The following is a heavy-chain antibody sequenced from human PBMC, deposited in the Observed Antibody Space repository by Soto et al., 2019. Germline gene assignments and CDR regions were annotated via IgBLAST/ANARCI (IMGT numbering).Heavy chain of an antibody. Sequence: ASVKVSCKASGYTFTSYGISWVRQAPGQGLEWMGWISAYNGNTNYAQKLQGRVTMTTDTATSTAYMELRSLRSDDTAVYYCARDRNAILTGYYLGPDAFDIWGQGTMVTVSS. CDR1: GYTFTSYG. D-gene: IGHD3-9*01. CDR3: ARDRNAILTGYYLGPDAFDI. CDR2: ISAYNGNT. V-gene: IGHV1-18*04. J-gene: IGHJ3*02.